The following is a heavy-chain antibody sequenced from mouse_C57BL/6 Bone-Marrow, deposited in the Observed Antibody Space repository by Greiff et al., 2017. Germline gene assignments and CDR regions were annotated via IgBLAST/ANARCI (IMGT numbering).Heavy chain of an antibody. V-gene: IGHV1-55*01. CDR1: GYTFTSYW. CDR2: IYPGSGST. J-gene: IGHJ1*03. CDR3: ASDYGSSHWYFDV. D-gene: IGHD1-1*01. Sequence: VQLQQPGAELVKPGASVKMSCKASGYTFTSYWITWVKQRPGQGLEWIGDIYPGSGSTNYNEKFKSKATLTVDTSSSTAYMQLSSLTSEDSAVYYCASDYGSSHWYFDVWGTGTTVTVSS.